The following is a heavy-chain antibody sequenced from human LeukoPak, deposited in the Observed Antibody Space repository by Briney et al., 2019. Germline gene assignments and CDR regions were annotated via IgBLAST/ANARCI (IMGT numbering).Heavy chain of an antibody. V-gene: IGHV6-1*01. J-gene: IGHJ5*02. D-gene: IGHD3-10*01. CDR3: AREVLWFGELSLYNWFDP. Sequence: SQTLSPTCAISGDSVSSNSAAWNWIRQSPSRGLEWLGRTYYRSKWYNDYAVSVKSRITINPDTSKNQFSLQLNSVTPEDTAVYYCAREVLWFGELSLYNWFDPWGQGTLVTVSS. CDR1: GDSVSSNSAA. CDR2: TYYRSKWYN.